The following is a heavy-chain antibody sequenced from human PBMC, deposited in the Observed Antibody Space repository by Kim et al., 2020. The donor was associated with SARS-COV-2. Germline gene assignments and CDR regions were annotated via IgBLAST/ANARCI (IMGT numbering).Heavy chain of an antibody. Sequence: GGSLRLSCAASGFTFSSYSMNWVRQAPGKGLEWVSSISSSSSYIYYADSVKGRFTISRDNAKNSLYLQMNSLRAEDTAVYYCSRGEVAAAGSYWPVAGTFDYWGQGTLVTVSS. CDR2: ISSSSSYI. CDR1: GFTFSSYS. V-gene: IGHV3-21*01. D-gene: IGHD6-13*01. CDR3: SRGEVAAAGSYWPVAGTFDY. J-gene: IGHJ4*02.